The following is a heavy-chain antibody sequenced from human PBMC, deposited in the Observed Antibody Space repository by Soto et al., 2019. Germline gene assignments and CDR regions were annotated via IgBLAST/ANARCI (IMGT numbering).Heavy chain of an antibody. Sequence: PGGSLRLSCAASGFTFSRYAMSWVRQAPGKGLEWVSRISGSGGTTHYADSVKGRFTISRDNSKNTLSLQMNSLRAEDTAVYYCAKIYSTWSTFDYWGQGTLVTVSS. CDR3: AKIYSTWSTFDY. CDR1: GFTFSRYA. J-gene: IGHJ4*02. V-gene: IGHV3-23*01. D-gene: IGHD4-4*01. CDR2: ISGSGGTT.